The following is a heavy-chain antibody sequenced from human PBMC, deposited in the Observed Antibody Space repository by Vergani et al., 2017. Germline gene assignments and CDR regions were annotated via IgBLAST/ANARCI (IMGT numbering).Heavy chain of an antibody. Sequence: QVQLVESGGGVVQPGRSLRLSCAASGFTFSSYAMHWVRQAPGKGLEWVAVISYDGSNKYYADSVKGRFTISRDNSKNTLYLQMNSLRAEDTAVYYCARVALWVGELGAFDIWGQGRMVTVSS. J-gene: IGHJ3*02. D-gene: IGHD3-10*01. CDR3: ARVALWVGELGAFDI. V-gene: IGHV3-30-3*01. CDR2: ISYDGSNK. CDR1: GFTFSSYA.